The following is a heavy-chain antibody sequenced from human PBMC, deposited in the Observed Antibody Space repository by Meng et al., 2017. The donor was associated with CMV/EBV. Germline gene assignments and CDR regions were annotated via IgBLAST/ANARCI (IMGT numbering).Heavy chain of an antibody. D-gene: IGHD1-26*01. Sequence: GGSLRLSCAASGFTFSSYSMNWVRQAPGKGLEWVSSISSSSSYIYYADSVKGRFTISRDNAKNSLYLQMNSLRAEDTAVYYCAREGWEQRGFDYWGQGTLVTVSS. J-gene: IGHJ4*02. CDR1: GFTFSSYS. CDR3: AREGWEQRGFDY. CDR2: ISSSSSYI. V-gene: IGHV3-21*01.